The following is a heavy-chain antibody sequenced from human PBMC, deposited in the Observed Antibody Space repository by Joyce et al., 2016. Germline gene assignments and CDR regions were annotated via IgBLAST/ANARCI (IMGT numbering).Heavy chain of an antibody. CDR3: ARVPSRGGGYYFDY. J-gene: IGHJ4*02. CDR1: GDSVSGGNYY. D-gene: IGHD3-10*01. Sequence: VQLQESGPGLVKPSQTLSLTCTVSGDSVSGGNYYWSWIRQHPGKGLEWIGYIYYRGTPCYNPSLKSRLTISIDTSNNRLSLKLRSVTAADTALYYCARVPSRGGGYYFDYWGQGTLVTVSS. CDR2: IYYRGTP. V-gene: IGHV4-30-4*01.